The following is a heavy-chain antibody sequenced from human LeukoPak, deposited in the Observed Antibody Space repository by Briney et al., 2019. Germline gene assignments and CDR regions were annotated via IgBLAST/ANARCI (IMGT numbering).Heavy chain of an antibody. CDR1: GGSFSGYY. CDR2: INHSGST. CDR3: ARSMVEAYFDY. J-gene: IGHJ4*02. Sequence: SETLSLTCAVYGGSFSGYYWSWIRQPPGKGLEWIGEINHSGSTNYNPSLKSRVTMSVDTSKNQFSLKLSSVTAADTAVYYCARSMVEAYFDYWGQGTLVTVSS. D-gene: IGHD3-10*01. V-gene: IGHV4-34*01.